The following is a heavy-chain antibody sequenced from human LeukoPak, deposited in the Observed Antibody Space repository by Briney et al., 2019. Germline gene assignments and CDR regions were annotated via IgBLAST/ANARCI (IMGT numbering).Heavy chain of an antibody. D-gene: IGHD3-3*01. CDR2: ISSSSSTI. V-gene: IGHV3-48*04. CDR1: GFTFSSYS. J-gene: IGHJ4*02. Sequence: GGSLRLSCAASGFTFSSYSMNWVRQAPGKGLEWVAYISSSSSTIYYADSVKGRFTISRDNAKNSLYLQMNSLRAEDTAVYYCARVGGQLYGDLDYWGQGTLVTVSS. CDR3: ARVGGQLYGDLDY.